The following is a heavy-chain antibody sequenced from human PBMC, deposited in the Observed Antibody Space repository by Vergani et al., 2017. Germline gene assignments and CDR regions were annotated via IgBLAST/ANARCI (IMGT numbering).Heavy chain of an antibody. CDR1: GFSLSTSGVG. CDR2: ISWYDDK. D-gene: IGHD3-10*02. CDR3: AHTQSRYYVGAFDI. V-gene: IGHV2-5*01. Sequence: QITLKESGPTLVKPTQTLTLTCTFSGFSLSTSGVGVGWLRQPTGKALEWLALISWYDDKRYSPSLKIRLTFTKDTSKNPVVLTMTNMDPVDTATYYCAHTQSRYYVGAFDIWGQGTMVTVSS. J-gene: IGHJ3*02.